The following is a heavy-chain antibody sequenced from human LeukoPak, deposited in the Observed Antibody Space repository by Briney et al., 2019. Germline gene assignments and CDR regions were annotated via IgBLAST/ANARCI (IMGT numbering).Heavy chain of an antibody. CDR2: IKQDGSEK. J-gene: IGHJ4*02. Sequence: PGGSLRLSCAASGFTFSSYWMSWVRQAPGKGLEWVANIKQDGSEKYYVDSVKGRFTISRDNSKNTLYLQMNSLRAEDTAVYYCAKDRGGGDYGEFDYWGQGTLVTVSS. CDR3: AKDRGGGDYGEFDY. D-gene: IGHD4-17*01. CDR1: GFTFSSYW. V-gene: IGHV3-7*01.